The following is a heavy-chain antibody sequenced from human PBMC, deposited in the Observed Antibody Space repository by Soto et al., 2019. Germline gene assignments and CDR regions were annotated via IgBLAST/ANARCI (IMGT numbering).Heavy chain of an antibody. V-gene: IGHV4-59*01. CDR2: IYYSGST. Sequence: SETLSLTCTVSGGSISSYYWSWIRQPPGKGLEWIWYIYYSGSTNYNPSLKSRVTISVDTSKNQFSLKLSSVTAADTAVYYCARGGTAKLAYCGGDCYSNPRYYYYYYGMDVWGQGTTVTVSS. J-gene: IGHJ6*02. CDR3: ARGGTAKLAYCGGDCYSNPRYYYYYYGMDV. CDR1: GGSISSYY. D-gene: IGHD2-21*02.